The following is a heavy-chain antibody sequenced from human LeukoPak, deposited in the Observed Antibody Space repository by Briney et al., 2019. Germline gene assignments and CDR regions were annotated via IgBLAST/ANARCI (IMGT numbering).Heavy chain of an antibody. CDR3: ARVKGYGEHFDY. V-gene: IGHV4-30-4*01. CDR1: GGSISSGDYY. J-gene: IGHJ4*02. CDR2: IYYSGST. Sequence: SETLSLTCTVSGGSISSGDYYWSWIRQPPGKCLEWIGYIYYSGSTYYNPSLKSRVTISVDTSKNRFSLKLSSVTAADTAVYYCARVKGYGEHFDYWGQGTLVTVSS. D-gene: IGHD5-18*01.